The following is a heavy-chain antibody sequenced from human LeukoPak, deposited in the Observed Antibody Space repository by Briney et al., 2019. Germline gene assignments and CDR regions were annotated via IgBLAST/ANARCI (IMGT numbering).Heavy chain of an antibody. D-gene: IGHD1-26*01. J-gene: IGHJ4*02. V-gene: IGHV4-38-2*01. CDR3: ATQQVGATFFDY. CDR1: GYSISSGYY. Sequence: PSETLSLTCSVSGYSISSGYYWGWIRQPPGKGLEWIGSIYHSGGTNYNPSLKSRVTISVDTSKTQFSLKLSSVTAADTAVYYCATQQVGATFFDYWGQGTLVTVSS. CDR2: IYHSGGT.